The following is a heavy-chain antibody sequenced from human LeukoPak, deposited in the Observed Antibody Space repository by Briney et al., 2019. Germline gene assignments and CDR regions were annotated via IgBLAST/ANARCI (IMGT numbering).Heavy chain of an antibody. V-gene: IGHV3-21*01. CDR1: GFTFSSYS. D-gene: IGHD4-17*01. J-gene: IGHJ4*02. CDR2: IISSSSYI. CDR3: ARGIIDYGEHFDY. Sequence: GGSLRLSCAASGFTFSSYSMIWVRQAPGKGLEGVSSIISSSSYIYYADSVKGRFTISRDNAKNSLDLQMNSLRAEDTAVYYCARGIIDYGEHFDYWGQGTLVTVSS.